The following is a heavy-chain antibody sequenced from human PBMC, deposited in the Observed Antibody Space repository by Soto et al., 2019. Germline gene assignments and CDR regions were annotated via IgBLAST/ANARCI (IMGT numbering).Heavy chain of an antibody. Sequence: VAVISYDGSNKYYADSVKGRFTISRDNYKNTLYLQMNSLRAEDTAVYYCATDFNIVVFGLAYSYGMDVWGQGTTVTVSS. CDR3: ATDFNIVVFGLAYSYGMDV. D-gene: IGHD2-21*01. V-gene: IGHV3-30*03. CDR2: ISYDGSNK. J-gene: IGHJ6*02.